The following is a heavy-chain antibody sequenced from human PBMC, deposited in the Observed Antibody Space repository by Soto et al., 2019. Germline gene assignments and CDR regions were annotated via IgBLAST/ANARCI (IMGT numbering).Heavy chain of an antibody. D-gene: IGHD2-15*01. CDR1: GGSVSSGSYY. CDR3: ARDRPDCSGGSCHEDYFDY. CDR2: IYYSGST. J-gene: IGHJ4*02. V-gene: IGHV4-61*01. Sequence: QVQLQESGPGLVKPSETLSLTCTVSGGSVSSGSYYWSWIRQPPGKGLEWIGYIYYSGSTNYNPSLQSRVTISVDTSKNQFSLKLSSVTAADTAVYYCARDRPDCSGGSCHEDYFDYWGQGTLVTVSS.